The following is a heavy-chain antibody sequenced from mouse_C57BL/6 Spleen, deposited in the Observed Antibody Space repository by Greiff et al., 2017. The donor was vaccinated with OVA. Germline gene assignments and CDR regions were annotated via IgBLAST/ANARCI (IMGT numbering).Heavy chain of an antibody. CDR2: ISDGGSYT. V-gene: IGHV5-4*01. D-gene: IGHD2-2*01. CDR3: ARGGGYYYAMDY. CDR1: GFTFSSYA. J-gene: IGHJ4*01. Sequence: EVQLQESGGGLVKPGGSLKLSCAASGFTFSSYAMSWVRQTPEKRLEWVATISDGGSYTYYPDNVKGRFTISRDNAKNNLYLQMSHLKSEDTAMYYCARGGGYYYAMDYWGQGTSVTVSS.